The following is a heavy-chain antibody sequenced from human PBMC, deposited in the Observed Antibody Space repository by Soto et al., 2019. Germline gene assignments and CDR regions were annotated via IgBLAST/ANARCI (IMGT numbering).Heavy chain of an antibody. J-gene: IGHJ4*02. Sequence: QITLKESGPTLVKPTETLTLTCSFSGFSLSTTGVGVGWIRQPPGKALEWLALIDWDDDKRYSPSLKSRLTITKDTSKNQVVLRLTNMDPVDTATYFCAHRQTTSDPFDYWGQGTLVTVSS. CDR3: AHRQTTSDPFDY. CDR2: IDWDDDK. CDR1: GFSLSTTGVG. V-gene: IGHV2-5*02.